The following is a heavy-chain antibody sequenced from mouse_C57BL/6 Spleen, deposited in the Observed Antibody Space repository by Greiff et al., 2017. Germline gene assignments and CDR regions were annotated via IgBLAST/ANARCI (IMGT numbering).Heavy chain of an antibody. D-gene: IGHD1-1*01. V-gene: IGHV5-9-1*02. J-gene: IGHJ2*01. CDR1: GFTFSSYA. CDR3: TREGRGSSYFDY. Sequence: DVMLVKSGEGLVKPGGSLKLSCAASGFTFSSYAMSWVRQTPEKRLEWVAYISSGGDYIYYADTVKGRFTISRDNARNTLYLQMSSLKSEDTAMYYCTREGRGSSYFDYWGQGTTLTVSS. CDR2: ISSGGDYI.